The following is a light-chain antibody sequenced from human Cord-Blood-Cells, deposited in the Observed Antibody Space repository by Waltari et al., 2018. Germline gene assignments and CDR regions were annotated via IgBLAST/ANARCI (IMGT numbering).Light chain of an antibody. V-gene: IGKV1-39*01. CDR3: QQSYSTPPWT. J-gene: IGKJ1*01. CDR1: QSISSY. Sequence: IQLTQTPSSLSASVGGRVPITCRASQSISSYLNWYQQKPGKAPKLLIYAASSLQSGVPSRFSGSGSGTDFTLTISSLQPEDFATYYCQQSYSTPPWTFGQGTKVEIK. CDR2: AAS.